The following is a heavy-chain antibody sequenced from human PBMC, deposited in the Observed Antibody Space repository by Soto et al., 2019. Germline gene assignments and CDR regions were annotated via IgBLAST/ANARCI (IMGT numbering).Heavy chain of an antibody. CDR3: AREMSHSGWNGYFQD. D-gene: IGHD6-19*01. V-gene: IGHV3-30-3*01. Sequence: QVQLVESGGGVVQPGRSLRLSCAASRFTFNSYAMHWVRQAPGKGLEWVAVISYDGVNKYYADSVKGRFTISRDNSKNTLYLQMNSLRAEDTAMFYCAREMSHSGWNGYFQDWGQGTLVTVSS. CDR1: RFTFNSYA. CDR2: ISYDGVNK. J-gene: IGHJ1*01.